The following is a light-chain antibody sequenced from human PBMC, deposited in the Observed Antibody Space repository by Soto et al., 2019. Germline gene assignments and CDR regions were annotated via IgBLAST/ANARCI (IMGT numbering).Light chain of an antibody. Sequence: QSVLTHPASVSGSPGQSMTISCTGTSSDVGSYNYVSWYQLHPGKAPKLMIYEVSNRPSGVSNRFSGSKSGDTASLTISGLQAEDEADYYCSSYTTRTTLYVFGTGTKVTVL. V-gene: IGLV2-14*01. J-gene: IGLJ1*01. CDR3: SSYTTRTTLYV. CDR2: EVS. CDR1: SSDVGSYNY.